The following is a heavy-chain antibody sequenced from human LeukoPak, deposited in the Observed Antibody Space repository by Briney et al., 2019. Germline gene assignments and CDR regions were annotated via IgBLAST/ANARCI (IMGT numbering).Heavy chain of an antibody. CDR3: AREDLNWNDVYYYYYMDV. CDR2: IYSGGST. J-gene: IGHJ6*03. V-gene: IGHV3-66*01. Sequence: PGGSLRLSCAASGFTVSSNYMSWVRQAPGKGLEWVSVIYSGGSTYYADSVKGRFTISRDNSKNTLYLQMNSLRAEDTAVYYCAREDLNWNDVYYYYYMDVWGKGTTVTISS. D-gene: IGHD1-20*01. CDR1: GFTVSSNY.